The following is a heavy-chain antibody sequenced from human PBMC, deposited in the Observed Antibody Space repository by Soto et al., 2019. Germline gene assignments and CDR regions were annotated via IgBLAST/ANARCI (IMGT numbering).Heavy chain of an antibody. D-gene: IGHD4-17*01. CDR1: GYTLTELS. J-gene: IGHJ6*02. CDR3: AREGTTVSTFPYYYGMDV. CDR2: FDPEDGET. V-gene: IGHV1-24*01. Sequence: ASVKVSCKVSGYTLTELSMHWVRQAPGKGLEWMGGFDPEDGETIYAQKFQGRVTMTEDTSTDTAYMELSSLRSEDTAVYYCAREGTTVSTFPYYYGMDVWGQGTTVTVSS.